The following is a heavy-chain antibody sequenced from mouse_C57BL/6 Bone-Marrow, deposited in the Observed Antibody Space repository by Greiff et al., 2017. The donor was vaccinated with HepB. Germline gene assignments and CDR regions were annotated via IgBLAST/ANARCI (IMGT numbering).Heavy chain of an antibody. CDR1: GFTFSDYY. J-gene: IGHJ4*01. D-gene: IGHD2-5*01. CDR2: INYDGSST. Sequence: EVMLVESEGGLVQPGSSMKLSCTASGFTFSDYYMAWVRQVPEKGLEWVANINYDGSSTYYLDSLKSRFIISRDNAKNILYLQMSSLKSEDTATYYCARDQGYYSNYYAMDYWGQGTSVTVSS. CDR3: ARDQGYYSNYYAMDY. V-gene: IGHV5-16*01.